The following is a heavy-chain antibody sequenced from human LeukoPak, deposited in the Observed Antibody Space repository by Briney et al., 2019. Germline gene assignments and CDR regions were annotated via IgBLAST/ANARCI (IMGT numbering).Heavy chain of an antibody. CDR1: GYTFTSYD. J-gene: IGHJ3*02. CDR3: ARGPGIALAGDDAFDI. CDR2: MNPNSGNT. D-gene: IGHD6-19*01. V-gene: IGHV1-8*01. Sequence: GASVKVSCKASGYTFTSYDINWVRQATGQGLEWMGWMNPNSGNTGYAQKFQGRVTMTRNTSISTAYMELSSLRSEDTAVYYCARGPGIALAGDDAFDIWGQGTMVTVSS.